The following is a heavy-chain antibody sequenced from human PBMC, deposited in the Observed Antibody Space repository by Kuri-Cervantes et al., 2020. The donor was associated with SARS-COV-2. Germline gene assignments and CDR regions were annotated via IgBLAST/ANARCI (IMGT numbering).Heavy chain of an antibody. CDR1: GGSISSYY. D-gene: IGHD3-3*01. J-gene: IGHJ2*01. V-gene: IGHV4-4*07. CDR2: IYTSGST. Sequence: SETLSLTCTVSGGSISSYYWSWIRQPAGKGLEWIGRIYTSGSTNYNPSLKSRVTISVDTSKNQFSLKLSSVTAADTAVYYCARVVMAYYDFWSGYHPPSGGYFDLWGRGTLVTVSS. CDR3: ARVVMAYYDFWSGYHPPSGGYFDL.